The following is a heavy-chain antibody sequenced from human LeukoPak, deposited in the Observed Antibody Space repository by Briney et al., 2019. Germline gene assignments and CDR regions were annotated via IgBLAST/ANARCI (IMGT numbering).Heavy chain of an antibody. CDR3: ARNSSGFKLGDAFDI. Sequence: GGSLTLSCAASGFTFSSYAMTWVRQAPGKGLEWISAINGGAYSTSYADSVKGRFTISRDNSKNTLYLQMNSLRAEDTAVYYCARNSSGFKLGDAFDIWGQGTMVTVSS. CDR1: GFTFSSYA. V-gene: IGHV3-23*01. J-gene: IGHJ3*02. D-gene: IGHD3-22*01. CDR2: INGGAYST.